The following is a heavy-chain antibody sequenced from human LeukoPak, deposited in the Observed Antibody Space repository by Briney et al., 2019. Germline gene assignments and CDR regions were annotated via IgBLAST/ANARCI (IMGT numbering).Heavy chain of an antibody. CDR2: ISSSGSTI. J-gene: IGHJ6*01. CDR3: AELGITMIGGV. Sequence: PGGCLRLSCAASGFTFSSYEMNWVRQAPGQGMEWVPYISSSGSTIYYADSVKGRFTISRDNAKNSLYLQMNSLRAEDTAVYYCAELGITMIGGVWGKGTTVTISS. D-gene: IGHD3-10*02. CDR1: GFTFSSYE. V-gene: IGHV3-48*03.